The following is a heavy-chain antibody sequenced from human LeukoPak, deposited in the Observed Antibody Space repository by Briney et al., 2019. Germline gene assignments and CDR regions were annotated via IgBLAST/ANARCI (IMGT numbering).Heavy chain of an antibody. Sequence: ASVKVSCKASGYTFTSYDINWVRQATGQGLEWMGWMNPNSGNTGYAQKFQGRVIMTTNTSISTAYMELSSLRSEDTAVYYCARVGQWLVRGDYWGQGTLVTVSS. V-gene: IGHV1-8*01. D-gene: IGHD6-19*01. J-gene: IGHJ4*02. CDR3: ARVGQWLVRGDY. CDR1: GYTFTSYD. CDR2: MNPNSGNT.